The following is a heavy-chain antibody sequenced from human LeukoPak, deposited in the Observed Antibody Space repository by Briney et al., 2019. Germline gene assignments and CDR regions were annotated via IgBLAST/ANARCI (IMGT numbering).Heavy chain of an antibody. J-gene: IGHJ4*02. V-gene: IGHV3-7*01. CDR2: IKQDGSEK. Sequence: GGSLRLYCAASGFTFSSYWMSWVRQAPGKGLEWVANIKQDGSEKYYVDSVKGRFTISRDNAKNSLYLQMNSLRPEDTAVYYCARDGYSYNEYGGIDYWGQGTLVTVSS. D-gene: IGHD5-12*01. CDR3: ARDGYSYNEYGGIDY. CDR1: GFTFSSYW.